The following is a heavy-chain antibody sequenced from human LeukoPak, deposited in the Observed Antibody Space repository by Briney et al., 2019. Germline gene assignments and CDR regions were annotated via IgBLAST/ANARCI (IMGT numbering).Heavy chain of an antibody. J-gene: IGHJ5*02. V-gene: IGHV4-59*11. CDR2: INYSGST. D-gene: IGHD1-26*01. Sequence: SETLSRTCTVSGGSISSHYWSWIRQPPGKGLEWIGSINYSGSTYYNPSLKSRVTLSIDTSKNHFSLNLNSVTAADTAVFYCARDDGGSTGRFDPWGQGTLVTVSS. CDR1: GGSISSHY. CDR3: ARDDGGSTGRFDP.